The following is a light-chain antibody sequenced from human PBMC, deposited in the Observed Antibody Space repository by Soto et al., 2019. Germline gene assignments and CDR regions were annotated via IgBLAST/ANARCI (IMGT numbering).Light chain of an antibody. Sequence: EIQMTQSPTTLSASVGDRVTITCRASQSISRWLAWYQQKPGKAPRLLIYKASSVEGGVPSRFSGSGSGTHFTLTISSLQPDDFATYYCHQYSDYSSITFGGGTKVEIE. V-gene: IGKV1-5*03. J-gene: IGKJ4*01. CDR2: KAS. CDR1: QSISRW. CDR3: HQYSDYSSIT.